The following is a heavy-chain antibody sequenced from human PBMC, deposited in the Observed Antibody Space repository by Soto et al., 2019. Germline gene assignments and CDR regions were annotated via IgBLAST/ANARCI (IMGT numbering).Heavy chain of an antibody. Sequence: LRLSCAASGFTFSSYAIHWVRQAPGKGLEWVAVISYDGSNKYYADSVKGRFTISRDNSKNTLYLQMNSLRAEDTAVYYCARDPGSYALYYYYYYGMDVWGQGTTVTVSS. CDR2: ISYDGSNK. D-gene: IGHD2-2*01. CDR3: ARDPGSYALYYYYYYGMDV. CDR1: GFTFSSYA. V-gene: IGHV3-30-3*01. J-gene: IGHJ6*02.